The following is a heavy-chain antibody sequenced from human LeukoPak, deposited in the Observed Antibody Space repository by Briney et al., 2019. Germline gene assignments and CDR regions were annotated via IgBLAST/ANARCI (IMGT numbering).Heavy chain of an antibody. CDR2: INHSGST. CDR1: GGSFSGYY. Sequence: SETLSLTCAVYGGSFSGYYWSWLRQPPGKGLEWIGEINHSGSTNYNPSLKSRVTISVDTSKNQFSLKLSSVTAADTAVYYCSVAVAGTTFDYWGQGTLVTVSS. J-gene: IGHJ4*02. V-gene: IGHV4-34*01. D-gene: IGHD6-19*01. CDR3: SVAVAGTTFDY.